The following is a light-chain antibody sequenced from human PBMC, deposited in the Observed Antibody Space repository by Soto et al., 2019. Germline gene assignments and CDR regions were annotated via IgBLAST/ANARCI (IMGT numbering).Light chain of an antibody. J-gene: IGKJ4*01. CDR1: QSVSSSY. Sequence: EIVLTQSPGTLSLSPGEGATLSCRASQSVSSSYLAWYQQKPGRAPRLLIYGASSRATGIPDRFSGSGSGTELTLTISSLEHEDFAVYVCQQYGNSLSFGGGTKVELK. V-gene: IGKV3-20*01. CDR3: QQYGNSLS. CDR2: GAS.